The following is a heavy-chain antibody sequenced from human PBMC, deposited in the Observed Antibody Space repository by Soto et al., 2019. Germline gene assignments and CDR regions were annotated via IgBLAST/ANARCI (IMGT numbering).Heavy chain of an antibody. J-gene: IGHJ4*02. Sequence: QVQLQESGPGLVKPSQTLSLTCTVSGGSISSGEHYWSWIRQLPGKGLEWIGNIYYSGSNYYNPSLQSSVTLAVDTSKNPFSLNLSSVTAADPAIYYCARDRYGAPRGDYFDSWGQVILVTVSS. D-gene: IGHD4-17*01. CDR1: GGSISSGEHY. V-gene: IGHV4-31*03. CDR2: IYYSGSN. CDR3: ARDRYGAPRGDYFDS.